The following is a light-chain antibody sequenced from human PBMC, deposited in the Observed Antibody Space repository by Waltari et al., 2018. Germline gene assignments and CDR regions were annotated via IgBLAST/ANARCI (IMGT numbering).Light chain of an antibody. Sequence: QSALTQPASVSGSPGQAITISCTGTSSAVVGYNYFSWYQHHPGKSPQLMIYAVSNRHSGVSNRFSGSKSGNTASLTISGLQAEDEADYYCISYTSSSTVVFGGGTKLTVL. V-gene: IGLV2-14*01. CDR1: SSAVVGYNY. J-gene: IGLJ2*01. CDR3: ISYTSSSTVV. CDR2: AVS.